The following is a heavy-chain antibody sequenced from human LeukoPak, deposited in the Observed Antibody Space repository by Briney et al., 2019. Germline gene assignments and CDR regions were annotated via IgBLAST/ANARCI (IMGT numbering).Heavy chain of an antibody. D-gene: IGHD3-22*01. Sequence: PSETLSLTCTVSGGSISSYYWSWIRQPPGKGLEWIGYIYYSGSTNYNPSLKSRVTISVDTSKNQFSLKLSSVTAEDTAVYYCARGFDDSSGYYLGYWGQGTLVTVSS. CDR1: GGSISSYY. J-gene: IGHJ4*02. V-gene: IGHV4-59*01. CDR3: ARGFDDSSGYYLGY. CDR2: IYYSGST.